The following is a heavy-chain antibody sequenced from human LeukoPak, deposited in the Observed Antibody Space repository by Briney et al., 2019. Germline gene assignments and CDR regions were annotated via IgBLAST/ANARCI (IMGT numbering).Heavy chain of an antibody. Sequence: PGGSLRLSCAASGFTFGSYAMSWVRQAPGKGLEWVSAISGSGGSTYYADSVKGRFTISRDNSKNTLYLQMNSLRAEDTAVYYCAKDEGDIVVVVAASPFDYWGQGTLVTVSS. CDR3: AKDEGDIVVVVAASPFDY. CDR1: GFTFGSYA. D-gene: IGHD2-15*01. V-gene: IGHV3-23*01. CDR2: ISGSGGST. J-gene: IGHJ4*02.